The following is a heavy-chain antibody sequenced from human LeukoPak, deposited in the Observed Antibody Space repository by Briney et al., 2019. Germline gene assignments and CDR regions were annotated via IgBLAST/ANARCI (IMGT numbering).Heavy chain of an antibody. V-gene: IGHV1-69*05. CDR1: GGTFSSYA. D-gene: IGHD1-1*01. Sequence: SVKVSCKASGGTFSSYAISWVRQAPGQGLEWMGGIIPIFGTANYAQKFQGRVTIPTDESTSTAYMELSSLRSEDTAVYYCARSSPTGNYFDYWGQGTLVTVSS. CDR2: IIPIFGTA. CDR3: ARSSPTGNYFDY. J-gene: IGHJ4*02.